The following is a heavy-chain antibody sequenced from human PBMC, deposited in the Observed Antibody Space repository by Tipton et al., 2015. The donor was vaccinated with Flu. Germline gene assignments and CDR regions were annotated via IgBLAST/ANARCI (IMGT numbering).Heavy chain of an antibody. V-gene: IGHV1-2*02. CDR1: GYTFTGYY. D-gene: IGHD4/OR15-4a*01. Sequence: QVQLVRSGAEVKKPGASVKVSCKASGYTFTGYYMHWVRQAPGQGLEWMGWINPNSGGTNYAQKFQGRVTMTRDTSISTAYMELSRLRSDDTAVYYCARVRVRPDPYYYGMDVWGQGTTVTVSS. CDR2: INPNSGGT. CDR3: ARVRVRPDPYYYGMDV. J-gene: IGHJ6*02.